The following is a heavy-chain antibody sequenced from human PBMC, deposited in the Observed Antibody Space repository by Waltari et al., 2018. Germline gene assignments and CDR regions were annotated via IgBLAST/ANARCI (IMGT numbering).Heavy chain of an antibody. CDR1: GYSFTAYH. J-gene: IGHJ4*02. D-gene: IGHD1-26*01. Sequence: QVQLVQSGTEVKKPGASVKVSCQASGYSFTAYHLQWVRQTPGQGLEWLGWINPKNGDTGYAQNFLGRVTMTRDTSINTVYMDLSGLRSDDTAVFYCARDPGPIVGAPDYWGQGTLVTVSS. CDR3: ARDPGPIVGAPDY. CDR2: INPKNGDT. V-gene: IGHV1-2*02.